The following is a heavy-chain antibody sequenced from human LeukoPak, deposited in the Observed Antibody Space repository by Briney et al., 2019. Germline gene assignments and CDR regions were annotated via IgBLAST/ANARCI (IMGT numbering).Heavy chain of an antibody. CDR1: GYTFTSYG. J-gene: IGHJ4*02. D-gene: IGHD2-8*01. Sequence: ASVKVSCKASGYTFTSYGISWVRQAPGQGLEWMGWISAYNGNTNYAQKLQGRVTMTTDTSTSTAYMELRSLRSDDTAVYYCARKGYCTNGVCPPDFYYFDYWGQGTLVTVSS. V-gene: IGHV1-18*01. CDR2: ISAYNGNT. CDR3: ARKGYCTNGVCPPDFYYFDY.